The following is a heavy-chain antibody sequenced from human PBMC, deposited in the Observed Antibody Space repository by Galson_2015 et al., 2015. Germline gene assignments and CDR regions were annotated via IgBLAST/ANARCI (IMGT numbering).Heavy chain of an antibody. J-gene: IGHJ4*02. CDR2: ISTSSSTT. Sequence: LEWVSYISTSSSTTYYAEIVKGRFTMSRDNSKNMVYLQMTSLRAEDTAVYYCVKGARSVATREFDYWGQGTLVT. D-gene: IGHD5-12*01. CDR3: VKGARSVATREFDY. V-gene: IGHV3-23*01.